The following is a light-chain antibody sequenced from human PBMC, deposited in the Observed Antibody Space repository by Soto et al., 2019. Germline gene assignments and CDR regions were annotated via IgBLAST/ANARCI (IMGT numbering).Light chain of an antibody. CDR1: QGISSW. CDR3: QQANSFPLT. V-gene: IGKV1-12*01. CDR2: TGS. Sequence: DIQMTQSPSSVSASVADRVSITCRASQGISSWLAWYQQKPGKAPKHLIYTGSSLQSGVPSRFSGTGSGTEFTPDITILQTEDVATYYCQQANSFPLTFGGGTKVEIK. J-gene: IGKJ4*01.